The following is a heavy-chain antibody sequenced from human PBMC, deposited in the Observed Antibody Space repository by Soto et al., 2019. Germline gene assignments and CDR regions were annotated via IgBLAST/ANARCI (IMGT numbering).Heavy chain of an antibody. CDR2: IIPIFGTA. D-gene: IGHD3-22*01. CDR1: GGTFSSYA. Sequence: QVQLVQSGAEVMKPGSSVKVSCKASGGTFSSYAISWVRQAPGQGLEWMGGIIPIFGTANYAQKFQGRVTITADESTSTAYMELSSLRSEDTAVYYCARGERDYYDSSGYDWYFDLWGRGTLVTVSS. CDR3: ARGERDYYDSSGYDWYFDL. V-gene: IGHV1-69*12. J-gene: IGHJ2*01.